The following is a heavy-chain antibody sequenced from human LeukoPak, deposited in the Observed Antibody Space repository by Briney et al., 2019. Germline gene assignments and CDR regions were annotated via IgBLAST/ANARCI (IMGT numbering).Heavy chain of an antibody. D-gene: IGHD6-6*01. CDR3: AKVQTLSSSALDY. CDR2: IRYDGNNE. V-gene: IGHV3-30*02. CDR1: GFTFSSYG. Sequence: GGSLRLSCAASGFTFSSYGMHWVRQAPGKGLEWVAFIRYDGNNEYYGDSVKGRFTISRDNSKNTLYPQMNSLRVEDTAVYYCAKVQTLSSSALDYWGQGTLVTVSS. J-gene: IGHJ4*02.